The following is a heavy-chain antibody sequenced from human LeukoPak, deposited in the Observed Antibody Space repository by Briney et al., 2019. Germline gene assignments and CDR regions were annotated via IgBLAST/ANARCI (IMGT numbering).Heavy chain of an antibody. CDR2: IRSTAYGATT. CDR3: TRGVYQLLYFDY. J-gene: IGHJ4*02. CDR1: GFIFGDYA. D-gene: IGHD6-13*01. Sequence: PGGSLRLSCTASGFIFGDYAMSWVRQAPEKGLEWVAFIRSTAYGATTEYAASVKDRFTISRDDSKRIAYLQMNSLKTDDTAVYYCTRGVYQLLYFDYWGQGALVTVLS. V-gene: IGHV3-49*04.